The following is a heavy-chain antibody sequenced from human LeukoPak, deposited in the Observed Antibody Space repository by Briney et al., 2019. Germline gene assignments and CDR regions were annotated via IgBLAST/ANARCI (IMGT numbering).Heavy chain of an antibody. J-gene: IGHJ4*02. CDR1: GFTFSSCA. D-gene: IGHD6-13*01. CDR2: LSGSGAST. V-gene: IGHV3-23*01. CDR3: ATTSIAASGVYYFDY. Sequence: GGSLRLSCAASGFTFSSCAMNWVRQAPGKGLEWVSTLSGSGASTYYADSVKGRFTISRDNSKNTLYLQMNSLRAEDTAVYYCATTSIAASGVYYFDYWGQGTLVTVSS.